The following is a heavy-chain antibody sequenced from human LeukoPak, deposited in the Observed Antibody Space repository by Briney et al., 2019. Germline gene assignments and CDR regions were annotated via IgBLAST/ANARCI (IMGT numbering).Heavy chain of an antibody. CDR3: ASSGQLLLSFNY. CDR2: MNPNSGNT. D-gene: IGHD2-15*01. J-gene: IGHJ4*02. CDR1: GYAFTSYD. Sequence: ASVKVSCKASGYAFTSYDINWVRQATGQGLEWMGWMNPNSGNTGYAQKFQGRVTMTRNTSISTAYMELSSLRSEDTAVYYCASSGQLLLSFNYWGQGTLVTVSS. V-gene: IGHV1-8*01.